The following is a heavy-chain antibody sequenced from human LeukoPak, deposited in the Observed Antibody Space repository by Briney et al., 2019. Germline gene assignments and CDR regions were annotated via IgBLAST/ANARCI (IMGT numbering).Heavy chain of an antibody. Sequence: SETLSLTCAVYGGSFSGYYWSWIRQPPGKGLEWIGEINHSGSTNYNPSLKSRVTISVDTSKNQFSLKLSSVTAADTAVYYCARLGYCINGVCYTVRLDVWGQGTTVTVSS. CDR3: ARLGYCINGVCYTVRLDV. CDR1: GGSFSGYY. CDR2: INHSGST. D-gene: IGHD2-8*01. J-gene: IGHJ6*02. V-gene: IGHV4-34*01.